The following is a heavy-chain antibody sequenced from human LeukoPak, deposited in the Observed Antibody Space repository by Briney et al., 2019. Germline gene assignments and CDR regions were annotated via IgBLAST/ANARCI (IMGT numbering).Heavy chain of an antibody. J-gene: IGHJ5*02. CDR3: ARSGTGYSSSWYDYLPNWFDP. V-gene: IGHV3-74*01. CDR1: GFTFSSYW. Sequence: GGSLRLSCAASGFTFSSYWMHWVRQAPGKGLVWVSRINSDGSSTSYADSVKGRFTISRDNAKNTLYLQMNSLRAEDTAVYYCARSGTGYSSSWYDYLPNWFDPWGQGTLVTVSS. CDR2: INSDGSST. D-gene: IGHD6-13*01.